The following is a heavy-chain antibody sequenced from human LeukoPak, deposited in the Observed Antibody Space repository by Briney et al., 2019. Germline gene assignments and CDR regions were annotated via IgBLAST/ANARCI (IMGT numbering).Heavy chain of an antibody. CDR1: GFTFSAYA. V-gene: IGHV3-48*04. CDR3: ARVRYDSGWYDY. D-gene: IGHD6-19*01. CDR2: ITTGGSSI. J-gene: IGHJ4*02. Sequence: GGSLRLSCAASGFTFSAYAMTWVRPAAGKGLECVSHITTGGSSIFYADSVKGRFTISRDNAKNSLYLQMNSLRAEDSAVYYCARVRYDSGWYDYWGQGALVTVSS.